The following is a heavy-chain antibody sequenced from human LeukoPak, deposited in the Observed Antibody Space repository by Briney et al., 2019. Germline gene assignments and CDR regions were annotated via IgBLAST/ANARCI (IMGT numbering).Heavy chain of an antibody. J-gene: IGHJ4*02. D-gene: IGHD1-26*01. CDR2: ISSSSATM. CDR3: AKYPSDSGY. CDR1: GFTFKSYE. V-gene: IGHV3-48*03. Sequence: PGGSLRLSCAASGFTFKSYEMNWFRQAPGKGLEWVSYISSSSATMYYANSVKGRFTISRDDAKNSLFLQMNSLRAEDTAIYYCAKYPSDSGYWGQGALCTVSS.